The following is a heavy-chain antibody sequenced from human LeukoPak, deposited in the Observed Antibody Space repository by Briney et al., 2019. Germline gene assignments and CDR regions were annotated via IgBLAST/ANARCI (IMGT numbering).Heavy chain of an antibody. V-gene: IGHV3-23*01. J-gene: IGHJ4*02. CDR3: AKGVTTSFLVRGVRYLFDY. Sequence: GGSLRPSCAASGFTFSSYAMSWVRQAPGKGLEWVSAISGSGGSTYYADSVEGRFTISRDNSKNTLYLQMNSLRAEDTAVYYCAKGVTTSFLVRGVRYLFDYWGQGTLVTVSS. CDR2: ISGSGGST. CDR1: GFTFSSYA. D-gene: IGHD3-10*01.